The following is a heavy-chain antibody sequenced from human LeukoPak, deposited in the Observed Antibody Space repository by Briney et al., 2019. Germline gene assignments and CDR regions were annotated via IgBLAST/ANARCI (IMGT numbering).Heavy chain of an antibody. CDR2: ISSSGSTI. CDR3: AKPYYDSSGYSAFDI. CDR1: GFTFSDYY. V-gene: IGHV3-11*01. Sequence: PGGSLRLSCAASGFTFSDYYMSWIRQAPGKGLEWVSYISSSGSTIYYADSVKGRFTISRDNAKNSLYLQMNSLRAEDTAAYYCAKPYYDSSGYSAFDIWGQGTMVTVSS. J-gene: IGHJ3*02. D-gene: IGHD3-22*01.